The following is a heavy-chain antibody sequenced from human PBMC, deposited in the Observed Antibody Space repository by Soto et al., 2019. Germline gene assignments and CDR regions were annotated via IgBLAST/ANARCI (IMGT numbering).Heavy chain of an antibody. V-gene: IGHV4-39*01. J-gene: IGHJ6*03. Sequence: SETLSLTCTVSGGSISSSSYYWGWIRQPPGKGLEWIGSIYYSGSTYYNPSLKSRVTISVDTSKNQFSLKLSSVTAADTAVYYCARQPTTTRYFDWLLEYSPHPQYYYYMDVWGKGTTVTVSS. CDR1: GGSISSSSYY. CDR3: ARQPTTTRYFDWLLEYSPHPQYYYYMDV. CDR2: IYYSGST. D-gene: IGHD3-9*01.